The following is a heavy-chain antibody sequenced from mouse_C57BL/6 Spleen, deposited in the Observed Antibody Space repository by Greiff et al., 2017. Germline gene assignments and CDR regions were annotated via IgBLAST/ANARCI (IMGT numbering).Heavy chain of an antibody. CDR2: ISDGGSYT. CDR1: GFTFSSYA. Sequence: EVKLVESGGGLVKPGGSLKLSCAASGFTFSSYAMSWVRQTPEKRLEWVATISDGGSYTYYPDNVKGRFTISRDNAKNNLYLQMSHLKSEDTAMYYCARDERYGNYADYYAMDYWGQGTSVTVSS. CDR3: ARDERYGNYADYYAMDY. J-gene: IGHJ4*01. D-gene: IGHD2-1*01. V-gene: IGHV5-4*01.